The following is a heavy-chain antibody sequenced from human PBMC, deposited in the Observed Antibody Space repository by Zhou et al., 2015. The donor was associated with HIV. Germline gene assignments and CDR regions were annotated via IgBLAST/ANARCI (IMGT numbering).Heavy chain of an antibody. CDR2: IIPIFGTA. CDR3: ARGKYSSPSDYYYGMDV. J-gene: IGHJ6*02. CDR1: GGTFSSYA. V-gene: IGHV1-69*01. Sequence: QVQLVQSGAEVKKPGSSVKVSCKASGGTFSSYAISWVRQAPGQGLEWIGGIIPIFGTANYAQKFQGRVTITADESTSTAYMELSSLRSDDTAVYYCARGKYSSPSDYYYGMDVWGQGTTVTVSS. D-gene: IGHD6-6*01.